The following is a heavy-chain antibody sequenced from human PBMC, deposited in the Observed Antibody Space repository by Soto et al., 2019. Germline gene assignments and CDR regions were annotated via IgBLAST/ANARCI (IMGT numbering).Heavy chain of an antibody. CDR3: ASLQTSGWYGVH. Sequence: GASVKVSCKASGYSFTGYYIHWLRQAPGQGLEWMGWIYPNSGDTKSAQKFQGRLTLTRDTSITTAYMELGSLRSDDTAIYYCASLQTSGWYGVHWGQGTLVTVSS. D-gene: IGHD6-19*01. V-gene: IGHV1-2*02. CDR2: IYPNSGDT. CDR1: GYSFTGYY. J-gene: IGHJ4*02.